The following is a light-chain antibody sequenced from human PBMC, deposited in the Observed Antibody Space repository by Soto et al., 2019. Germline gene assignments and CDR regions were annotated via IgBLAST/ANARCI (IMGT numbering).Light chain of an antibody. J-gene: IGKJ4*01. CDR1: QSVHSY. CDR3: HQYGISP. CDR2: GAS. V-gene: IGKV3-15*01. Sequence: EIVMTQSPATLSVSPGERVTLSCRASQSVHSYLGWYQQKPGLAPRLLIYGASTRATGIPARFSGSGSGTEFTLTISSLQSEDFAVYYCHQYGISPFGGGTKVDIK.